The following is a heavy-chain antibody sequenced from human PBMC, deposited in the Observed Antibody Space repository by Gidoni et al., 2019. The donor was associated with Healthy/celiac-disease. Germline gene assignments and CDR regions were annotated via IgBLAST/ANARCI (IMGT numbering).Heavy chain of an antibody. J-gene: IGHJ4*02. Sequence: EVQLVESGGGLVQPGGSLRLSCAASGFTFSSYSMNWVRQAPGKGLEWVSYISSSSTNIYYADSVKGRFTISRDNAKNSLYLQMNSLRDEDTAVYYCARGDLERFLEWLLFPDYWGQGTLVTVSS. CDR1: GFTFSSYS. V-gene: IGHV3-48*02. CDR2: ISSSSTNI. CDR3: ARGDLERFLEWLLFPDY. D-gene: IGHD3-3*01.